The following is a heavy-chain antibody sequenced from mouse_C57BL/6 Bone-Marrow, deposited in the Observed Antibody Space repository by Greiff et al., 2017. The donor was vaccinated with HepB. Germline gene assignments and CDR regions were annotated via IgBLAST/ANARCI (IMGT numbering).Heavy chain of an antibody. CDR2: IYPRSGNT. J-gene: IGHJ4*01. D-gene: IGHD2-3*01. V-gene: IGHV1-81*01. CDR3: ARGYDGYPYAMDY. CDR1: GYTFTSYG. Sequence: VQGVESGAELARPGASVKLSCKASGYTFTSYGISWVKQRTGQGLEWIGEIYPRSGNTYYNEKFKGKATLTADKSSSTAYMELRSLTSEDSAVYFCARGYDGYPYAMDYWGQGTSVTVSS.